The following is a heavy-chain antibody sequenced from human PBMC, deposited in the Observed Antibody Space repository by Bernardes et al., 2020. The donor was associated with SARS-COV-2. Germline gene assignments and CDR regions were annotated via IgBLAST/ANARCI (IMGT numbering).Heavy chain of an antibody. D-gene: IGHD1-1*01. Sequence: GGSLRLSCAASGFTFSNFALSWVRQAPGKGLEWVSTISLGGGHTYLADSVKGRFTISRDNSKNTLYLQMNSLRVEDTAVYYCAKDWSTTGYYYDMDVWGPGTTVTVSS. CDR1: GFTFSNFA. CDR3: AKDWSTTGYYYDMDV. J-gene: IGHJ6*02. CDR2: ISLGGGHT. V-gene: IGHV3-23*01.